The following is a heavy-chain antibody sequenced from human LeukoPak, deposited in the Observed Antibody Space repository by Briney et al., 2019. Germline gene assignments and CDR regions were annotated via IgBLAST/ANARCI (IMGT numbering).Heavy chain of an antibody. Sequence: GGSLRLSCAASGFTFIDHYMDWVRQAPGKGLEWIGRIRNKANSYTTEYAASVKGRFTVSRDDSKNSLSLQMNSLESEDTAVYYCARRNSVTQGLDNWGQGTLVTVSS. CDR3: ARRNSVTQGLDN. V-gene: IGHV3-72*01. D-gene: IGHD5/OR15-5a*01. CDR1: GFTFIDHY. CDR2: IRNKANSYTT. J-gene: IGHJ4*02.